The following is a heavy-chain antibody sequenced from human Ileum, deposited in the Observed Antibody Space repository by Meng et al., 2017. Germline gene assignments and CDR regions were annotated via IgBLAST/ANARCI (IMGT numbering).Heavy chain of an antibody. CDR1: GYTFTGYY. CDR2: INPNSGGT. V-gene: IGHV1-2*06. Sequence: QRGTWGEGLRAPGAYGKVSYKALGYTFTGYYMHWVRKAPGQGLEWMGRINPNSGGTNYGQKFQGRVTMTRDTSISTAYMELSRLRSDDTAVYYCATARSETYYYDSSGYLPSDYWGQGTLVTVSS. CDR3: ATARSETYYYDSSGYLPSDY. J-gene: IGHJ4*02. D-gene: IGHD3-22*01.